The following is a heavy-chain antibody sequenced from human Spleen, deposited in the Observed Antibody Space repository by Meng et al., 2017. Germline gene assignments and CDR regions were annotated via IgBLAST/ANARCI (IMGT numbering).Heavy chain of an antibody. D-gene: IGHD3-10*01. CDR2: ISGSGGST. J-gene: IGHJ4*02. V-gene: IGHV3-23*01. CDR1: GFTFSNYW. CDR3: LYYYTSGSGGY. Sequence: GESLKISCAASGFTFSNYWMTWVRQAPGKGLEWVSAISGSGGSTYYADSVKGRFTISRDNSKNTLYLQMNSLRAEDTAIYYCLYYYTSGSGGYWGQGTLVTVSS.